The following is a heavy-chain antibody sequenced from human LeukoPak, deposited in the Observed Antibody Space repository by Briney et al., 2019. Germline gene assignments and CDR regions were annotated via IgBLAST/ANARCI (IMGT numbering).Heavy chain of an antibody. CDR1: GGSFSGYY. Sequence: SETLSLTCAVYGGSFSGYYWSWIRQPPGKGLEWIGEINHSGSTNYNPSLKSRVTISVDTSKNQFSLKLSSVTAADTAVYYCARGPRNDYGDYGYGSSNDYWGQGTLVTVSS. V-gene: IGHV4-34*01. CDR2: INHSGST. CDR3: ARGPRNDYGDYGYGSSNDY. D-gene: IGHD4-17*01. J-gene: IGHJ4*02.